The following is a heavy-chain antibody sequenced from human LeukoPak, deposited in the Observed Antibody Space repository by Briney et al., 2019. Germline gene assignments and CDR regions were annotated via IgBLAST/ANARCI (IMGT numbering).Heavy chain of an antibody. CDR3: AKDLYSYGSTFSLEWDY. D-gene: IGHD5-18*01. Sequence: GGSLRLSCAASGFTFSSYAMSWVRQAPGKGLEWVSAISGSGGSTYYAVSVKGRFTISRDNSKNTLYLQMNSLRAEDTAVYYCAKDLYSYGSTFSLEWDYWGQGTLVTVSS. J-gene: IGHJ4*02. V-gene: IGHV3-23*01. CDR1: GFTFSSYA. CDR2: ISGSGGST.